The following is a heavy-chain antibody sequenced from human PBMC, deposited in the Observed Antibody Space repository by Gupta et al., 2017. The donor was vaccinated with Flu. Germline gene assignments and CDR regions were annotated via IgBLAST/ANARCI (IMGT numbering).Heavy chain of an antibody. CDR3: VRGACGSGSYAPYYLDY. J-gene: IGHJ4*02. D-gene: IGHD3-10*01. Sequence: QLVESGGGVVQPGRSLRLSCVASGFTFSDFGMHWVRQAPGKGLEWVAVIWYDGSNQYYGESGRGRFIISRDNSKNTLELQMNSLRAEDTAVYYCVRGACGSGSYAPYYLDYWGQGGLVTVSS. CDR1: GFTFSDFG. V-gene: IGHV3-33*01. CDR2: IWYDGSNQ.